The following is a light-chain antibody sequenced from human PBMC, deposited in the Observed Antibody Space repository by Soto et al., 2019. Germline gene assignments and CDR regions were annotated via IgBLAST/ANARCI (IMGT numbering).Light chain of an antibody. Sequence: QSALTQPASVSGSPGQSITISCTGTSSDVGGYNYVSWYQQHPGKAPKLMIYDVTNRPSGVSNRFSGSKSGNTASLTISGRQADDEADYYCSSYTSSSTPLVFGGGTKLTVL. CDR1: SSDVGGYNY. CDR3: SSYTSSSTPLV. CDR2: DVT. V-gene: IGLV2-14*01. J-gene: IGLJ3*02.